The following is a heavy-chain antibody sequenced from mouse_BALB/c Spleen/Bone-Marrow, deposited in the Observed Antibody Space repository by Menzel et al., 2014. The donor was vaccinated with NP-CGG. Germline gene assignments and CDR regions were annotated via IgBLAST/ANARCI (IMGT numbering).Heavy chain of an antibody. CDR2: IDPANGNT. Sequence: VHVKQSGAELVKPGASVKLSCTASGFNIKDTYMHWVKERPEQGLEWIGRIDPANGNTKYDPKFQGKATITADTSSNPAYLQLSSLTSEDTAVYYCVYGRDWYFDVWGAGTTVTGSS. CDR3: VYGRDWYFDV. CDR1: GFNIKDTY. V-gene: IGHV14-3*02. D-gene: IGHD1-1*01. J-gene: IGHJ1*01.